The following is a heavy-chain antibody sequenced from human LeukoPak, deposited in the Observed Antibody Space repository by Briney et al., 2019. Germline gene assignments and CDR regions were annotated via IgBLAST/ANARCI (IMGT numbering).Heavy chain of an antibody. CDR1: GFTFSSYS. D-gene: IGHD3-22*01. Sequence: PGGSLRLSCAASGFTFSSYSMNWVRQAPGKGLEWVSSISSSSSYIYYADSVKGRFTISRDNAKNSLYLQMNSLRAEDTAVYYCARDKGGDYYDSSGYAHAFDIWGQGTMVTVSS. CDR3: ARDKGGDYYDSSGYAHAFDI. J-gene: IGHJ3*02. CDR2: ISSSSSYI. V-gene: IGHV3-21*01.